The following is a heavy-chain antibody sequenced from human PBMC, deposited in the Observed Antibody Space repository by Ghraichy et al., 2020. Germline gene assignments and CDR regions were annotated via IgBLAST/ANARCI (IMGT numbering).Heavy chain of an antibody. CDR2: ISSSGSTI. Sequence: LSLTCAASGFTFSSYEMNWVRQAPGKGLEWVSYISSSGSTIYYADSVKGRFTISRDNAKNSLYLQMNSLRAEDTAVYYCARFPSGDYYDSSGYYSHPRNGKYYFDYWGQGTLVTVSS. V-gene: IGHV3-48*03. J-gene: IGHJ4*02. CDR3: ARFPSGDYYDSSGYYSHPRNGKYYFDY. CDR1: GFTFSSYE. D-gene: IGHD3-22*01.